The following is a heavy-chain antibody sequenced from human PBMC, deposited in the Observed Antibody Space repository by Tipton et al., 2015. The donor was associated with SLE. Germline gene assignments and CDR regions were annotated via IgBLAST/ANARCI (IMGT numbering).Heavy chain of an antibody. CDR1: GGSMSTYY. V-gene: IGHV4-59*01. CDR2: IYYSGGT. Sequence: LRLSCTVSGGSMSTYYWSWIRLPPGKGLEWISYIYYSGGTSYNPSLNSRVTISVDTSRNQFSLKLTSVTAADSAVYYCARYSLTNWHLDLWGRGTLVTVSS. CDR3: ARYSLTNWHLDL. J-gene: IGHJ2*01. D-gene: IGHD2-15*01.